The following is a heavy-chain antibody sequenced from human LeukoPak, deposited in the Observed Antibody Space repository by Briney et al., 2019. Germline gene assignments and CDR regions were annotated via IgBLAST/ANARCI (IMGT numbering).Heavy chain of an antibody. V-gene: IGHV1-8*01. D-gene: IGHD3-22*01. J-gene: IGHJ4*02. Sequence: ASVKVSGKASGYTFTSYDINWVRQATGQGLEWMGWMNPNSGNTGYAQKFQGRVTMTRDTSTSTVYMELSSLRSEDTAVYYCARDLVDSSGYLDYWGQGTLVTVSS. CDR3: ARDLVDSSGYLDY. CDR2: MNPNSGNT. CDR1: GYTFTSYD.